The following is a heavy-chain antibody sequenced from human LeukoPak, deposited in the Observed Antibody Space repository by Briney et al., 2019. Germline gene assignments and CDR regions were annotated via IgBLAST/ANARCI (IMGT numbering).Heavy chain of an antibody. J-gene: IGHJ4*02. D-gene: IGHD6-6*01. CDR1: GYTFTSYY. CDR3: ARGVAARPEDY. V-gene: IGHV1-46*01. CDR2: INPSGGST. Sequence: GASVKVSCKASGYTFTSYYMHWVRQAPGQGLEWMGIINPSGGSTSYAQKFQGRVTMTRDTSISTAYMELSRLRSDDTAVYYCARGVAARPEDYWGQGTLVTVSS.